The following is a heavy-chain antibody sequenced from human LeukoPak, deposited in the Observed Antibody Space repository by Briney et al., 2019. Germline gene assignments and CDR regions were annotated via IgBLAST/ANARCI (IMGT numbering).Heavy chain of an antibody. V-gene: IGHV1-69*04. Sequence: GASVKVSCKASGGTFSSYAISWVRQAPGQGLEWMGRIIPILGIANYAQKFQGRVTITADKSTSAAYMELSSLRSEDTAVYYCARVRIAVAGPFDYWGQGTLVTVSS. CDR3: ARVRIAVAGPFDY. CDR1: GGTFSSYA. CDR2: IIPILGIA. J-gene: IGHJ4*02. D-gene: IGHD6-19*01.